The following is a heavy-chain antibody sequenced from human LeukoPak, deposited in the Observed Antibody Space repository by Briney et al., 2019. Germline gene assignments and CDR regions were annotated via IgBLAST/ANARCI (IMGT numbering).Heavy chain of an antibody. Sequence: KPSETLPLSCTVSGASVSSGTSYWTWIRQPPGKGLEWIGYIYYSGSTHYNPSLKSRVTLSVDRSKNQFSLKLTSVTAADTAVYYCANRGNIADWYFDLWGRGTLVTVSS. V-gene: IGHV4-61*01. D-gene: IGHD6-13*01. J-gene: IGHJ2*01. CDR1: GASVSSGTSY. CDR2: IYYSGST. CDR3: ANRGNIADWYFDL.